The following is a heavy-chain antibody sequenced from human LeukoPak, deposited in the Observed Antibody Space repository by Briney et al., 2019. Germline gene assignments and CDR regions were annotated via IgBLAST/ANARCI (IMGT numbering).Heavy chain of an antibody. CDR3: ARWVVGATMGFDY. V-gene: IGHV1-2*06. J-gene: IGHJ4*02. CDR2: INPNSGGT. D-gene: IGHD1-26*01. Sequence: GASVKVSCKASGYTFTGYYMHWVRQAPGQGLEWMGRINPNSGGTNHAQKFQGRVTMTRDTSISTAYMELSRLRSDDTAVYYCARWVVGATMGFDYWGQGTLVTVSS. CDR1: GYTFTGYY.